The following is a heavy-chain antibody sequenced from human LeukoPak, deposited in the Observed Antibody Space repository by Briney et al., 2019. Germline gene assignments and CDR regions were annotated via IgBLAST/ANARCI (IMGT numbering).Heavy chain of an antibody. CDR1: GYTFTNSA. CDR3: ARDLIVPAASDY. Sequence: ASVKVSCKVSGYTFTNSAMHWVRQAPGQRLEWMGWINAGNGNTKYSQRFQGRVTITRDTSASTVYMELSSLRSEDTAVYFCARDLIVPAASDYWGQGTLVTVSS. J-gene: IGHJ4*02. D-gene: IGHD2-2*01. CDR2: INAGNGNT. V-gene: IGHV1-3*01.